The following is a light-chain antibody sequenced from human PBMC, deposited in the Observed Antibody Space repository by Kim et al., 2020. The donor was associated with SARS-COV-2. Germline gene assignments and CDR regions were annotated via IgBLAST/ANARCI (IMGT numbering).Light chain of an antibody. CDR1: QSVTKY. V-gene: IGKV1-39*01. Sequence: DIQMTQSPSSLSASVGDRVTITCRASQSVTKYLNWYQQKFGKAPKLLIFDGSRLKDGVPSRFTGSGSGTEFTLTISSLQPEDFGTYYCQQSSNLPPTFGQGTKVDIK. CDR3: QQSSNLPPT. CDR2: DGS. J-gene: IGKJ1*01.